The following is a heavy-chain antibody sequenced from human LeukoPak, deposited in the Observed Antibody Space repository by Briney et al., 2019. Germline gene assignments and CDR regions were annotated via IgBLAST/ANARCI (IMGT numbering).Heavy chain of an antibody. CDR2: ISYDGSHK. D-gene: IGHD6-6*01. CDR3: ARDKLASFYQYMDV. CDR1: GFTFSSYA. J-gene: IGHJ6*03. V-gene: IGHV3-30-3*01. Sequence: GRSLRLSCSVSGFTFSSYAMHWVRQAPGKGLQWVAVISYDGSHKYYADSVKGRFTVSRDNSENTLYLQMNSLRAEDTAVYYCARDKLASFYQYMDVWGKGTTVTVSS.